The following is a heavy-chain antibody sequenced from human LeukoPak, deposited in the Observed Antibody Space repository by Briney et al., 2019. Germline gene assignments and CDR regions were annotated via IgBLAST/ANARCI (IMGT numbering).Heavy chain of an antibody. CDR1: GFSFSNFA. J-gene: IGHJ4*02. Sequence: GGSLRLSCAASGFSFSNFAMSWVRQAPGKGLEWVSAISGSGGSTYYADSVKGRFTISRDNSKNTLYLQMNSLRAEDTAVYYCAKDHLYGGFDYWGQGTLVTVSS. V-gene: IGHV3-23*01. CDR3: AKDHLYGGFDY. CDR2: ISGSGGST. D-gene: IGHD4-23*01.